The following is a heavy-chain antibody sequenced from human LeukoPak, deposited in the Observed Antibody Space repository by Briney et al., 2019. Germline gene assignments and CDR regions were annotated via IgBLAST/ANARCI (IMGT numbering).Heavy chain of an antibody. V-gene: IGHV3-7*01. CDR1: GFTFGSYW. D-gene: IGHD3-22*01. CDR3: ARADDSSGYGTY. CDR2: IKQDGSEK. J-gene: IGHJ4*02. Sequence: GGSLRLSCAASGFTFGSYWMSWVRQAPGKGLEWVANIKQDGSEKYYVDSVKGRFTISRDNAKNSLYLQMNSLRAEDTAVYYCARADDSSGYGTYWGQGTLVTVSS.